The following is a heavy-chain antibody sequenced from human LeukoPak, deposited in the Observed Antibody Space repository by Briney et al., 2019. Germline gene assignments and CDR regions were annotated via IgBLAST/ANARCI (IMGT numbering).Heavy chain of an antibody. J-gene: IGHJ6*04. CDR2: IYYSGIT. CDR3: ARELVVPAAMVGYYYYYGMDV. Sequence: SGTRSLTGTVSGASVRSDRYFGSWIRQPPGGGLAWICYIYYSGITNYTPSRKSRVTISVATSKNQFSLKLSSVTAADTAVYYCARELVVPAAMVGYYYYYGMDVWGKGTTVTVSS. D-gene: IGHD2-2*01. CDR1: GASVRSDRYF. V-gene: IGHV4-61*01.